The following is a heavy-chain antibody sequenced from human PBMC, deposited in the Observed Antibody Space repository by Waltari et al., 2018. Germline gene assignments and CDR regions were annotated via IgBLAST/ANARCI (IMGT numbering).Heavy chain of an antibody. Sequence: ELQLVESGGDLVQPGGSLRLSCAAAEFPFRGNWLRWVRQAPGKGLEWVAAIKEDGTDRYYVDSVRGRFTISRDNAKNSLYLQMNSLRAEDTAVYYCARDKSRSLDSWGQGTLVTVSS. J-gene: IGHJ5*01. CDR3: ARDKSRSLDS. V-gene: IGHV3-7*01. CDR2: IKEDGTDR. CDR1: EFPFRGNW.